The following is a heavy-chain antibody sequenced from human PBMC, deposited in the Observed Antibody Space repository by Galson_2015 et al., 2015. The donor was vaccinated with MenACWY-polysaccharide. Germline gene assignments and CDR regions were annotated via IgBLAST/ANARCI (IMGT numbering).Heavy chain of an antibody. CDR1: GFSFRIYW. D-gene: IGHD2-15*01. CDR2: INADGSAT. CDR3: TKAGAKYCSGSSCYFNWFDP. J-gene: IGHJ5*02. V-gene: IGHV3-74*01. Sequence: LRLSCAASGFSFRIYWMHWVRHAPAKGLVWVSRINADGSATGYADSVRGRFTISRDNSKNTLYLEMNSLRAEDTAVYYCTKAGAKYCSGSSCYFNWFDPWGQGPLVTVSS.